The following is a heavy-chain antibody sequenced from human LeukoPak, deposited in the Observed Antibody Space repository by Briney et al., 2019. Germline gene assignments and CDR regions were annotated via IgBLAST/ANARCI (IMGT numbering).Heavy chain of an antibody. V-gene: IGHV3-23*01. D-gene: IGHD4-17*01. CDR2: ISGSGGST. Sequence: PGGALRLSCAASGFTFSSYAMSWVRQAPGKGLEWVSAISGSGGSTYYADSVKGRFTVSRDNAKNSLYLQMNSLRAEDTGTYFCARDSRLGYGAIPPVDSWGQGTRVTVSS. CDR3: ARDSRLGYGAIPPVDS. J-gene: IGHJ4*02. CDR1: GFTFSSYA.